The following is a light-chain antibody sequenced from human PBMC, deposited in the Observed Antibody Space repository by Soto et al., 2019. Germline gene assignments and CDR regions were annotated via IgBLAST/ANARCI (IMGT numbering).Light chain of an antibody. J-gene: IGKJ1*01. CDR3: QQATNWPRT. Sequence: EIVMTQSPATLSVSPGERATLSCRASQSVSSNLAWYQQKPGQAPRLLIYGASTRATGIPARFSGSGSGTEFTLTISSLQSEDFVVYHCQQATNWPRTFGQGTQVNIK. CDR1: QSVSSN. V-gene: IGKV3-15*01. CDR2: GAS.